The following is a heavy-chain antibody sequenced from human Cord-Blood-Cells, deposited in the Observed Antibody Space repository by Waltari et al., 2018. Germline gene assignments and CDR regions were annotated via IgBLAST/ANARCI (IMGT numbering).Heavy chain of an antibody. Sequence: EVQLVESGGVVVQPGGSLRLSCAASGFTFDDYTMHCVRQAPGQGLECVARMSCDGGSTDYADCVKGRFTIARDNSNNSLYLQMNSLRAEDTALYYCAKDNYYSNSLFDDWGQGTLVTVSS. J-gene: IGHJ4*02. CDR1: GFTFDDYT. D-gene: IGHD4-4*01. CDR2: MSCDGGST. CDR3: AKDNYYSNSLFDD. V-gene: IGHV3-43*01.